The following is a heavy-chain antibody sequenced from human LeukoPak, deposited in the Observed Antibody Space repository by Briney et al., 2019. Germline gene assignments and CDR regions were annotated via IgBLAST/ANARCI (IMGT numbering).Heavy chain of an antibody. D-gene: IGHD3-22*01. J-gene: IGHJ4*02. CDR2: ISGSGRST. CDR3: AKPDSSGFY. V-gene: IGHV3-23*01. Sequence: PGGSLRLSCASSRLILSNYAMTWVRQAPGKGLEWVSTISGSGRSTYYTDSVKGRFTISRDNPENTLYLQMNSLRAEDTAVYYCAKPDSSGFYWGQGTLVTVSS. CDR1: RLILSNYA.